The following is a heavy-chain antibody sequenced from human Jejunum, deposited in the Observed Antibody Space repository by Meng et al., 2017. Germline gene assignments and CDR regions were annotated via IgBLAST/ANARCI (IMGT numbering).Heavy chain of an antibody. J-gene: IGHJ4*02. CDR1: GFTFSSYG. Sequence: GESLKISCAASGFTFSSYGMHWVRQAPGKGLEWVAVIWYDGSNKYYADSVKGRFTISRDNSKNTLYLQMNSLSAEDTAVYYCARAWGLYNWNDGLGYWGQGTLVTGAS. CDR2: IWYDGSNK. D-gene: IGHD1-1*01. V-gene: IGHV3-33*01. CDR3: ARAWGLYNWNDGLGY.